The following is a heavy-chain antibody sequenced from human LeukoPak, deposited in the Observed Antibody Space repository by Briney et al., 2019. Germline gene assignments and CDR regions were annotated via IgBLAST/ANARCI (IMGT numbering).Heavy chain of an antibody. Sequence: GGSLRLSCAASGFTFSSYGMHWVRQAPGKGLEWVAVISYDGSNKYYADSVKGRFTISRDNSKNTLCLQMNSLRAEDTAVYYCAKSYTRPLWFGELLSGLSLDPYYYYGMDVWGQGTTVTVSS. V-gene: IGHV3-30*18. J-gene: IGHJ6*02. CDR2: ISYDGSNK. D-gene: IGHD3-10*01. CDR3: AKSYTRPLWFGELLSGLSLDPYYYYGMDV. CDR1: GFTFSSYG.